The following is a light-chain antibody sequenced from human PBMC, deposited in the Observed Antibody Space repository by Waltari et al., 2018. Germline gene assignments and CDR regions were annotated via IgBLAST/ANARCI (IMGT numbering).Light chain of an antibody. Sequence: EIVLTQSPATLSLSPGERVTLSCRASQTISPSLAWYQQKPGQAPRLLIYDTSSRATGVPARFSGSGSGTDFTLTISRLEPEDFAVYYCQQRRAWPLTFGGGTKVEIK. V-gene: IGKV3-11*01. CDR1: QTISPS. J-gene: IGKJ4*01. CDR3: QQRRAWPLT. CDR2: DTS.